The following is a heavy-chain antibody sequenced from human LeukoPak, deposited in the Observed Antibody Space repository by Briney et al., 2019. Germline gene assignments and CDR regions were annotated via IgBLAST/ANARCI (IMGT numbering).Heavy chain of an antibody. D-gene: IGHD3-10*01. V-gene: IGHV1-69*05. J-gene: IGHJ4*02. CDR2: IIPIFGTA. Sequence: GASVRVSCKASGGTFSSYAISWVRQAPGQGLEWMGGIIPIFGTANYAQKFQGRVTITTDESTSTANMELSSLRSEDTAVYYCARVPYYYGSGTPYYFDYWGQGTLVTVSS. CDR3: ARVPYYYGSGTPYYFDY. CDR1: GGTFSSYA.